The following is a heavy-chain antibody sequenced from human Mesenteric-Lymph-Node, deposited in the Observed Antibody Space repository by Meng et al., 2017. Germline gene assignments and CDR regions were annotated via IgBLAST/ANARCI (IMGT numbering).Heavy chain of an antibody. CDR1: GGSFSGYY. CDR3: AGQSIAVSGMDV. J-gene: IGHJ6*02. D-gene: IGHD6-19*01. Sequence: SQTLSLTCAVYGGSFSGYYWSWIRQPPGKGLEWIGSIYYSGSTYYNPSLKSRVTISVDTSKNQFSLRLSSVTAADTAVYYCAGQSIAVSGMDVWGQGTTVTVSS. CDR2: IYYSGST. V-gene: IGHV4-34*01.